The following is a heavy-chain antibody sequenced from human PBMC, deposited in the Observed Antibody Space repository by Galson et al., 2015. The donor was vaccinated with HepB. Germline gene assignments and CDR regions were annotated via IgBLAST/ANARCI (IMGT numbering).Heavy chain of an antibody. D-gene: IGHD3-22*01. CDR1: GGSISNSHW. J-gene: IGHJ4*02. CDR2: IYHSENT. CDR3: AREAYYDRSGLGYFDY. V-gene: IGHV4/OR15-8*01. Sequence: ETLSLTCVVSGGSISNSHWWSWVRQPPGRGLEWIGEIYHSENTNYNPSLKSRVTISVDKSKNQFSLKLTSVTAADTAVYYCAREAYYDRSGLGYFDYWGQGTLVTVSS.